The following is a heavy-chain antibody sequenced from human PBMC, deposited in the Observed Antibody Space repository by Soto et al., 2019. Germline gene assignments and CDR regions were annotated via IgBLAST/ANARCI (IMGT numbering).Heavy chain of an antibody. V-gene: IGHV3-48*03. D-gene: IGHD1-26*01. CDR2: INSGGSLI. J-gene: IGHJ4*02. CDR1: GFRFNEYE. Sequence: EVQLVESGGGLVQPGGSLRLSCVGSGFRFNEYEINWVRQAPGKGLEWIAYINSGGSLIYYAAYVKGRFTISRDNYKDSVYLQMNSLRADDTALYYCARETSYGQSATIVGEFWGQGTLVTVSS. CDR3: ARETSYGQSATIVGEF.